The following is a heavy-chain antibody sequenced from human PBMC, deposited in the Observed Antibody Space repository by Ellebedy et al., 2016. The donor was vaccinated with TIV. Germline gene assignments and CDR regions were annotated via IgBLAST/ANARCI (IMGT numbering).Heavy chain of an antibody. CDR1: RGTFSSYA. CDR2: IIPIFGTA. D-gene: IGHD4-23*01. Sequence: SVKVSXKASRGTFSSYAISWVRQAPGQGLEWMGGIIPIFGTANYAQKFQGRVTITADESTSTAYMELSSLRSEDTAVYYCARDGVSGDYDGLDYWGQGTLVTVSS. CDR3: ARDGVSGDYDGLDY. J-gene: IGHJ4*02. V-gene: IGHV1-69*13.